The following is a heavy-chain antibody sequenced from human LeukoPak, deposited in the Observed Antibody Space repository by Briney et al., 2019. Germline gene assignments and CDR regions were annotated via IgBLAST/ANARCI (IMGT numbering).Heavy chain of an antibody. V-gene: IGHV3-21*04. CDR2: ISSSSSYT. CDR1: GFTFSSYS. J-gene: IGHJ3*02. D-gene: IGHD5-18*01. Sequence: GGSLRLSCAASGFTFSSYSMNWVRQAPGKGLEWVSSISSSSSYTYYADSVKGRFTISRDNSKNTLYLQMNSLRAEDTAVYYCARERRTYTAMVIDAFDIWGQGTMVTVSS. CDR3: ARERRTYTAMVIDAFDI.